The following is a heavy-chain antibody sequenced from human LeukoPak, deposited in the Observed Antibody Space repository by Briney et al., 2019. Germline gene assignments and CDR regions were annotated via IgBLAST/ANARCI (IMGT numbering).Heavy chain of an antibody. Sequence: GGSLRLSCAASGVTFSRYWMHWVRQAPGKGLVWVSRIKNDGSSTTYADSVKGRFTISRDNAKNTLYLQMNSLRAEDTALYYCAKRGYYYDSSGYYYFDYWGQGTLVTVSS. CDR1: GVTFSRYW. CDR2: IKNDGSST. V-gene: IGHV3-74*01. CDR3: AKRGYYYDSSGYYYFDY. D-gene: IGHD3-22*01. J-gene: IGHJ4*02.